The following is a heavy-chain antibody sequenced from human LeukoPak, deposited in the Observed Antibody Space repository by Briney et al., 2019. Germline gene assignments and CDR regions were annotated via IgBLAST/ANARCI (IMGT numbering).Heavy chain of an antibody. CDR3: ARRDRCSSTSCYGWFDR. CDR1: GGSISSSSYY. D-gene: IGHD2-2*01. Sequence: SETLSLTCTVSGGSISSSSYYWGWIRQPPGKGLEWIGSSYYSGSTYYNPSLKSRVTISVDTSKNQFSLKLSSVTAADTAVYYCARRDRCSSTSCYGWFDRWGQGTLFTVSS. CDR2: SYYSGST. V-gene: IGHV4-39*01. J-gene: IGHJ5*02.